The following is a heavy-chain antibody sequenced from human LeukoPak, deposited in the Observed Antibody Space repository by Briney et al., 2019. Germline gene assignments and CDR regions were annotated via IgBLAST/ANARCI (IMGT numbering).Heavy chain of an antibody. CDR3: ARGSEWNSQTAFDY. D-gene: IGHD1-7*01. CDR2: IIPIFATA. Sequence: ASVKLSCKASGGTFSSYAISWVRQAPGQGLEWMGGIIPIFATANYAQKFQGRVTIPTDESTSTGYMELSSLRSEDTAVDYCARGSEWNSQTAFDYWGQGTLVTVSS. CDR1: GGTFSSYA. V-gene: IGHV1-69*05. J-gene: IGHJ4*02.